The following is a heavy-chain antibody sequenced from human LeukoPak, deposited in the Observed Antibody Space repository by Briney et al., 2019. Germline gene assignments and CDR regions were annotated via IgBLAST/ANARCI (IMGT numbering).Heavy chain of an antibody. CDR2: ISSSSSYI. D-gene: IGHD3-3*01. CDR3: ARALDLEWSDY. CDR1: GFTFSSYA. J-gene: IGHJ4*02. Sequence: GGSLRLSCAASGFTFSSYAMSWVRQAPGKGLEWVSSISSSSSYIYYADSVKGRFTISRDNAKNSLYLQMNSLRAEDTAVYYCARALDLEWSDYWGQGTLVTVSS. V-gene: IGHV3-21*01.